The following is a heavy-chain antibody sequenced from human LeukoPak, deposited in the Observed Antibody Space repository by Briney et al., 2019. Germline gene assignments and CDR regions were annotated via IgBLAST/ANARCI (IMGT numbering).Heavy chain of an antibody. J-gene: IGHJ4*02. CDR3: AKDEGYCSGGSCYRPVNYFDY. CDR2: ISGSGGST. CDR1: GFTFSNAW. V-gene: IGHV3-23*01. Sequence: AGGSLRLSCAASGFTFSNAWMSWVRQAPGKGLEWVSAISGSGGSTYYADSVKGRFTISRDNSRNTLYLQMNSLRAEDTAVYYCAKDEGYCSGGSCYRPVNYFDYWGQGTLVTVSS. D-gene: IGHD2-15*01.